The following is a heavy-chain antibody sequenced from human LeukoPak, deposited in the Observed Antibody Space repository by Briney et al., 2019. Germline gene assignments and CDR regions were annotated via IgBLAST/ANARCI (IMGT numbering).Heavy chain of an antibody. V-gene: IGHV3-20*01. CDR1: GFTFDDYG. CDR2: INWNGGST. D-gene: IGHD3-10*01. Sequence: GGSLRLSCAASGFTFDDYGMSWVRQAPGKGLEWVSGINWNGGSTGYADSVKGRFTISRDNAKNSLYLQMNSLRAEDTALYHCARDLTGGSGSYYWYLDLWGRGTLVTVSS. J-gene: IGHJ2*01. CDR3: ARDLTGGSGSYYWYLDL.